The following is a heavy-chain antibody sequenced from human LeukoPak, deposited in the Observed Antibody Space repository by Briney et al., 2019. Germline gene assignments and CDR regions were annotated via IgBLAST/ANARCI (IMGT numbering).Heavy chain of an antibody. Sequence: GGSLRLSCVASGFNVSNSYMSWVRQAPGKGLGWGSVIYSGGSTNYSDSVKGRFIISRDNSKSTLFLQMNSLRAEDTAVYYCARDKVGYTYGYVRAHYGMDVWGQGTTVIVSS. CDR2: IYSGGST. D-gene: IGHD5-18*01. CDR3: ARDKVGYTYGYVRAHYGMDV. CDR1: GFNVSNSY. J-gene: IGHJ6*02. V-gene: IGHV3-66*01.